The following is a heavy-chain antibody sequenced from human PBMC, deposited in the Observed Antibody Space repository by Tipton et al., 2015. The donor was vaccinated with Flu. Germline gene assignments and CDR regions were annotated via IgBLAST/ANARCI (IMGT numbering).Heavy chain of an antibody. CDR3: TRVWGDYQLLWARAFDI. CDR1: GFTFSNYV. CDR2: ISGSSIYT. D-gene: IGHD2-2*01. V-gene: IGHV3-23*01. J-gene: IGHJ3*02. Sequence: GSLRLSCAASGFTFSNYVMTWVRQAPGKGLEWVSGISGSSIYTYYADSVKGRFTISRDNSRNTMYLQMNSLRAEDTAVYCCTRVWGDYQLLWARAFDIWGQGTMVTVSS.